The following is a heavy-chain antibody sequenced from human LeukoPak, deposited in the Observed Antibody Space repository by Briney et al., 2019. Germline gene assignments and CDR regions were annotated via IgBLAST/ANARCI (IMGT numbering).Heavy chain of an antibody. J-gene: IGHJ4*02. D-gene: IGHD3-9*01. CDR3: VREVPVVRNFDWLASYFDY. Sequence: SETLSLTCTVSGVSIITRGYSWGWIRQPPGEGLEWIVTIYYSGTTYYNPSLRGRVALSVDVSKSQFSLKLTSVTAADTAAYYCVREVPVVRNFDWLASYFDYWGQGALVTVSS. V-gene: IGHV4-39*07. CDR2: IYYSGTT. CDR1: GVSIITRGYS.